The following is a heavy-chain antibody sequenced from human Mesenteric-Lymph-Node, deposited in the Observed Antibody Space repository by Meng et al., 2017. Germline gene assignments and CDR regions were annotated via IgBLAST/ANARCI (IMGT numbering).Heavy chain of an antibody. CDR2: TYYRCKWYN. J-gene: IGHJ4*02. CDR1: WESVASNRAG. Sequence: QVQLDHSGTGLVKISQRLSVSCSICWESVASNRAGWTWIWPYPSRGFEWLGRTYYRCKWYNCYAVSVKSRITINPDIYKNQFFQQLNSLSAEDKAMYYCARSGSSGWIDYWGQGNLVTRLL. CDR3: ARSGSSGWIDY. D-gene: IGHD6-19*01. V-gene: IGHV6-1*01.